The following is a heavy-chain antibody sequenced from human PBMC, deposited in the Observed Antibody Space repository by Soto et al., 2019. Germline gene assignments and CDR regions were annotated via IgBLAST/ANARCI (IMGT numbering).Heavy chain of an antibody. J-gene: IGHJ4*02. V-gene: IGHV3-30*18. CDR2: ISYDGSNK. CDR3: AKDYTDYTYSFDY. Sequence: GGSLRVSWATAGLTFSTYGMHWVRQAPGKGLEWVAFISYDGSNKYYADSVKGRFTISRDNSKNTLYLQMNSLRAEDTAVHYCAKDYTDYTYSFDYWGQGPLVTVSS. CDR1: GLTFSTYG. D-gene: IGHD4-4*01.